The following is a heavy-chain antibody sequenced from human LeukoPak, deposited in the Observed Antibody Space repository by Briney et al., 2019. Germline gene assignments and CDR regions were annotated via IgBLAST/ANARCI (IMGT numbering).Heavy chain of an antibody. V-gene: IGHV3-53*01. D-gene: IGHD3-10*01. J-gene: IGHJ3*02. Sequence: PGGSLRLSCTVSGFTVSTNSMSWVRQAPGKGLEWVSFIYSDNTHYSDSVKGRFTISRDNSKNTLYLQMNSLRAEDTAVYYCARTSHRGADAFDIWGQGTLVTVSS. CDR1: GFTVSTNS. CDR2: IYSDNT. CDR3: ARTSHRGADAFDI.